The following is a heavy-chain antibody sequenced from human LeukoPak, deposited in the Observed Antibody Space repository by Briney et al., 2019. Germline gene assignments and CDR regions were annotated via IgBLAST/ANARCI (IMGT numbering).Heavy chain of an antibody. D-gene: IGHD4-17*01. Sequence: ASVKVSCKASGGIFSSYAISWVRQAPGQGLEWMGGIIPIFGTANYAQKFQGRVTITADESTSTAYMELSSLRSEDTAVYYCARVITVTPLYYYYGMDVWGQGTTVTVSS. V-gene: IGHV1-69*13. CDR1: GGIFSSYA. J-gene: IGHJ6*02. CDR3: ARVITVTPLYYYYGMDV. CDR2: IIPIFGTA.